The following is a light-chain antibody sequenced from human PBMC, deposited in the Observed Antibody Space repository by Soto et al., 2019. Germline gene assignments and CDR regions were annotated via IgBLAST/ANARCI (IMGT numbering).Light chain of an antibody. CDR1: QSVSSSF. CDR2: GAS. V-gene: IGKV3-20*01. CDR3: QQYCSSRLT. J-gene: IGKJ4*01. Sequence: EIVLTQSPGTLSLSPGERATLSCRASQSVSSSFLTWYQQKPGQAPRLLIYGASSRATGIPDRFSGSGSGTDFTLTISRLEPEDFEVYYCQQYCSSRLTFGGGTKVEIK.